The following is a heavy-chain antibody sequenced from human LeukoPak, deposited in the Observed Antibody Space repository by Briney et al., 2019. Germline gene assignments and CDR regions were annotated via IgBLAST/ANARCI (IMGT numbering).Heavy chain of an antibody. D-gene: IGHD2-2*02. CDR2: IYPGDSDT. V-gene: IGHV5-51*01. Sequence: GESLKISCKGSGYMFTNYWIGWVRQMPGKGLEWMGLIYPGDSDTRYSPSFQGHVTISADKSISTAYLQWSSLKASDTAMYYCAIGGDSSTSCYRCFDYWGQGTLVTVSS. CDR1: GYMFTNYW. J-gene: IGHJ4*02. CDR3: AIGGDSSTSCYRCFDY.